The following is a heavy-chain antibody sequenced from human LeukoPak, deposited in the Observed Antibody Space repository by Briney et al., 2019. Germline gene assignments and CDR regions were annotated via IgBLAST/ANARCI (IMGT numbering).Heavy chain of an antibody. D-gene: IGHD4-17*01. Sequence: GGSLRLSCAASGFTFSSYSMNWVRQAPGKGLEWVSSISSSSSYIYYADSVKGRFTISRDNAKNSLYLQMNSLRAEDTAVYYCARDGDYGDFPGAFDIWGQGTMVTVSS. CDR1: GFTFSSYS. CDR2: ISSSSSYI. J-gene: IGHJ3*02. V-gene: IGHV3-21*01. CDR3: ARDGDYGDFPGAFDI.